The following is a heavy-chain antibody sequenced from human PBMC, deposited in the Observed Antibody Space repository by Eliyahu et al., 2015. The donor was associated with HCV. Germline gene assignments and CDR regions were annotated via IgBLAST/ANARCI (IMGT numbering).Heavy chain of an antibody. CDR2: MNPNSGNT. Sequence: QVQLVQSGAEVKKPGASVKVSCKASGYTFTSYDINWVRQAXGQGLEWMGWMNPNSGNTGYAQKFQGRVTMTRNTSISTAYMELSSLRSEDTAVYYCARSRSCSSTSCYSRGSRPLPDYWGQGTLVTVSS. CDR1: GYTFTSYD. V-gene: IGHV1-8*01. D-gene: IGHD2-2*01. CDR3: ARSRSCSSTSCYSRGSRPLPDY. J-gene: IGHJ4*02.